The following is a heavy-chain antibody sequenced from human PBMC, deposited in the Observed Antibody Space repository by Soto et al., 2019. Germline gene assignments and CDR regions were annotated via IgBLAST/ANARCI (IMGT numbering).Heavy chain of an antibody. J-gene: IGHJ6*02. Sequence: GSLRLSCAASGFTFSSYGMHWVRQAPGKGLEWVAVISYDGSNKYYADSVKGRFTISRDNSKNTLYLQMNSLRAEDTAVYYCGXXXCISTSCADPYYYYYGMDVWGQGTTVTVSS. V-gene: IGHV3-30*03. CDR3: GXXXCISTSCADPYYYYYGMDV. CDR1: GFTFSSYG. D-gene: IGHD2-2*01. CDR2: ISYDGSNK.